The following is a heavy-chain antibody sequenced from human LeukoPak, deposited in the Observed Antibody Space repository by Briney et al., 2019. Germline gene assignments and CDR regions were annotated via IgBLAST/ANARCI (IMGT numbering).Heavy chain of an antibody. CDR1: GFTFSNYW. CDR2: INSDGSSR. V-gene: IGHV3-74*01. CDR3: ASASSHRIAAGGDY. J-gene: IGHJ4*02. D-gene: IGHD6-13*01. Sequence: GGSLRLSCAASGFTFSNYWMHWVRQAPGKGLVWVSRINSDGSSRNYADSVKGRFTISRDNAKNTLYLQMNSLRAEDTAVCYCASASSHRIAAGGDYWGQGTLVTVSS.